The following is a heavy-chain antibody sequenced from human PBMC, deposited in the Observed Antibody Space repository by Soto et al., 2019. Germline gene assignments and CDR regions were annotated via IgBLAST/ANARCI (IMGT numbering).Heavy chain of an antibody. CDR2: INHSGST. D-gene: IGHD3-10*01. J-gene: IGHJ3*02. CDR3: ARRVRGVNDAFDI. Sequence: SETLSLTCAVFGGSFSDYYWSWIRQPPGKGLEWIGEINHSGSTNYNPSLKSRVTTSVDTSKNQFSLKLSSVTAADTAVYYCARRVRGVNDAFDIWGQGAMVTVSS. V-gene: IGHV4-34*01. CDR1: GGSFSDYY.